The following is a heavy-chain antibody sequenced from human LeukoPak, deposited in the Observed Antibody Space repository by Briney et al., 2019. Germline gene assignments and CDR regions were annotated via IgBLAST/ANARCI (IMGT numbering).Heavy chain of an antibody. CDR3: ARDGEYYDILTGYDPPLDY. D-gene: IGHD3-9*01. V-gene: IGHV4-59*12. CDR2: IYYSGST. J-gene: IGHJ4*02. CDR1: GGSISSYY. Sequence: SETLSLTCTVSGGSISSYYWSWIRQPPGKGLEWIGYIYYSGSTNYNPSLKSRVTISVDTSKNQFSLKLSSVTAADTAVYYCARDGEYYDILTGYDPPLDYWGQGTLVTVSS.